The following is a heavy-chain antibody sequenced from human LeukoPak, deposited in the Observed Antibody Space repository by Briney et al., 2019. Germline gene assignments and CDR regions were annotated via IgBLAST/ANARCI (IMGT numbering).Heavy chain of an antibody. CDR2: ISSRSTYI. D-gene: IGHD3-10*01. CDR3: ARGVQGGVNDY. J-gene: IGHJ4*02. CDR1: GFTFSSYT. V-gene: IGHV3-21*01. Sequence: GGSLRLSCAASGFTFSSYTMNWVRQAPGKGLEWVSSISSRSTYIYYADSVKGRFTISRDNAKNSLYLQMSSLRAEDTAVYYCARGVQGGVNDYWGQGTLVTVSS.